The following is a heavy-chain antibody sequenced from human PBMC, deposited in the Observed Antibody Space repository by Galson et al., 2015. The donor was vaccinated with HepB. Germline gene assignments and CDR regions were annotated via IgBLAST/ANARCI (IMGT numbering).Heavy chain of an antibody. J-gene: IGHJ5*02. CDR1: GFTFRIYG. V-gene: IGHV3-23*01. Sequence: SLRLSCAASGFTFRIYGMSWVRQAPGKGLEWVSGIDGSGDRTEYADSVQGRFIVSRDNSKNTLYLQISGLRVEDTAKYYWVKDVGRDLFGPGAWGQGTLVTVSS. CDR2: IDGSGDRT. D-gene: IGHD3-10*01. CDR3: VKDVGRDLFGPGA.